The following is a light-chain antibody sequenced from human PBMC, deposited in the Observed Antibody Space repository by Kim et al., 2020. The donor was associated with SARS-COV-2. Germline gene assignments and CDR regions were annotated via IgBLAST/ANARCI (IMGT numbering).Light chain of an antibody. J-gene: IGKJ2*01. CDR2: KVS. Sequence: ASISCSSSQSLVYSDGHTYVSWCHERPGQSPRRLFYKVSNRDSGVPDRFSGSGSGTDFTLKISRVEAEDVGVYYCMQSTHWPPGHTFGQGTKLEI. CDR1: QSLVYSDGHTY. V-gene: IGKV2-30*01. CDR3: MQSTHWPPGHT.